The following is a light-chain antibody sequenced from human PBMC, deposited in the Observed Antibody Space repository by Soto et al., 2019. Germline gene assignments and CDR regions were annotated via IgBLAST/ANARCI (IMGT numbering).Light chain of an antibody. J-gene: IGLJ3*02. CDR3: SSYTGSNTWV. CDR1: SSDVGGYNY. CDR2: EVN. V-gene: IGLV2-14*01. Sequence: QSVLTQPASVSGSPGQSITISCTGTSSDVGGYNYVSWYQQYPGKAPKLMIYEVNDRPSGVSNRFSGSKSDNTASLTISGLLAEDEADYYCSSYTGSNTWVFGGGTKVTVL.